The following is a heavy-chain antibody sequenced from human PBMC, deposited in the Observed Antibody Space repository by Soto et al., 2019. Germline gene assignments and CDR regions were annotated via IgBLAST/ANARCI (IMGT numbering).Heavy chain of an antibody. CDR3: ARVIPDYDFWSGYFNWFGP. CDR1: GGSFSGYY. J-gene: IGHJ5*02. Sequence: SETLSLTCAVYGGSFSGYYWSWIRQPPGKGLEWIGEINHSGSTNYNPSLKSRVTISVDTSKNQFSLKLSSVTAADTAVYYCARVIPDYDFWSGYFNWFGPWGQGTLVTVSS. V-gene: IGHV4-34*01. D-gene: IGHD3-3*01. CDR2: INHSGST.